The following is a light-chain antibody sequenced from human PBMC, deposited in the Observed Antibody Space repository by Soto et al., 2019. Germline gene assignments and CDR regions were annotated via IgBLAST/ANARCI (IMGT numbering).Light chain of an antibody. V-gene: IGKV1-5*01. CDR1: QSISSW. Sequence: DIQMTQSPSTLSASVGDRVTITCRASQSISSWLAWYQQKPGKAPKSLIYEASILHSGVPSKFSGSGSETEFTLTISSLQSEDFALYYCQQYHNLWTFGQGTKVDIK. CDR2: EAS. CDR3: QQYHNLWT. J-gene: IGKJ1*01.